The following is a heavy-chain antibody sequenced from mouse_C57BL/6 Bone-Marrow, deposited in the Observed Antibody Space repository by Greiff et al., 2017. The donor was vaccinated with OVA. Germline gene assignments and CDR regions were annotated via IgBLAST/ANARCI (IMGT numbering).Heavy chain of an antibody. D-gene: IGHD1-1*01. V-gene: IGHV14-3*01. CDR3: ARSNYYGSSPYWYFDV. J-gene: IGHJ1*03. CDR1: GFNIKNTY. Sequence: VQLQQSVAELVRPGASVKLSCTASGFNIKNTYMHWVKQRPEQGLEWIGRIDPANGNTKYAPKFQGKATITADTSSNTAYLQLSSLTSEDTAIYYCARSNYYGSSPYWYFDVWGTGTTVTVSS. CDR2: IDPANGNT.